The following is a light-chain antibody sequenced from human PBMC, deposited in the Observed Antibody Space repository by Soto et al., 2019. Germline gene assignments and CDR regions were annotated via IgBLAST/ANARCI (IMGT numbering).Light chain of an antibody. V-gene: IGKV3-11*01. CDR2: DAS. J-gene: IGKJ3*01. CDR3: QHRFKSTFH. Sequence: LTQDPYAVSGSTLVLVTDSFRASQSVSSLLAWYQQKPGQAPRLLIYDASNRATGIPARFTGSGSGTDFTLTISSLDPEDFTVYYCQHRFKSTFHFGPVTKADVK. CDR1: QSVSSL.